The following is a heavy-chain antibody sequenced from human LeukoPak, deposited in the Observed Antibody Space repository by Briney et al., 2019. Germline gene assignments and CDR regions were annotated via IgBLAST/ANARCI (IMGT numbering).Heavy chain of an antibody. CDR2: ISSSGSTI. D-gene: IGHD1-26*01. CDR1: GFTFSSYE. Sequence: GGSLRLSCAASGFTFSSYEMNWVRQAPGKGLEWVSYISSSGSTIYYADSVKGRFTISRDNAKNSLYLQMNSLRAEDTAVYYCARILPYGYYGDYWGQGTLVTVSS. J-gene: IGHJ4*02. CDR3: ARILPYGYYGDY. V-gene: IGHV3-48*03.